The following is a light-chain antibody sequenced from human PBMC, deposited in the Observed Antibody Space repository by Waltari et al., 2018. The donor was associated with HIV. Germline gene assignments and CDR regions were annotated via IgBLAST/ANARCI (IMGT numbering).Light chain of an antibody. CDR3: HQSGSLPPT. Sequence: EIVLTQSPDFPSVTPKEKLIITCRASQSLRSKLNWYQKKADQSPKLVIKYASQSFSGVPPRFSGSGFGTDFTLTINSLEAEDAATYYCHQSGSLPPTFGQGTKVEIK. CDR1: QSLRSK. V-gene: IGKV6-21*01. J-gene: IGKJ1*01. CDR2: YAS.